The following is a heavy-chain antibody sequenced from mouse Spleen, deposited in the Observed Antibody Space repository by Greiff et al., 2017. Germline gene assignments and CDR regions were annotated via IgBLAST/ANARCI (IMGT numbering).Heavy chain of an antibody. CDR2: INPGSGGT. D-gene: IGHD4-1*01. CDR1: GYAFTNYL. Sequence: VQLQQSGAELVRPGTSVKVSCKASGYAFTNYLIEWVKQRPGQGLEWIGVINPGSGGTNYNEKFKGKATLTADKSSSTAYMQLSSLTSEDSAVYFCARDLGLAYFDYWGQGTTLTVSS. J-gene: IGHJ2*01. CDR3: ARDLGLAYFDY. V-gene: IGHV1-54*01.